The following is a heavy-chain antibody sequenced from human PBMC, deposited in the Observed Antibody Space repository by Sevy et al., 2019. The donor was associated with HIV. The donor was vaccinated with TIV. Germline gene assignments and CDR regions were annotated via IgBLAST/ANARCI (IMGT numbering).Heavy chain of an antibody. V-gene: IGHV1-8*03. CDR2: MNPNRGNT. J-gene: IGHJ3*02. D-gene: IGHD5-12*01. Sequence: ASVKVSCKASGYTFTSYDINWVRQATGQGLEWMGWMNPNRGNTGYAQKFQGRVTITRNTSISTAYMELSSLRSEDTAVYYCARQGLGYLDAFDIWGQGTMVTVSS. CDR3: ARQGLGYLDAFDI. CDR1: GYTFTSYD.